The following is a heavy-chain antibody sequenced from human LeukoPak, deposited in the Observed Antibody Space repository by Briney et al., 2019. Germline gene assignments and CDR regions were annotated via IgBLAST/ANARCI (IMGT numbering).Heavy chain of an antibody. CDR1: GFTFDDYT. CDR3: AKEDGDIYCSGGSCHNWFDP. Sequence: GGSLRLSCAASGFTFDDYTMHWVRQAPGKGLEWVSLISWGGGSTYYADSVKGRFTISRDNSKNSLYLQMNSLRTEDTALYYCAKEDGDIYCSGGSCHNWFDPWGQGTLVTVSS. CDR2: ISWGGGST. V-gene: IGHV3-43*01. J-gene: IGHJ5*02. D-gene: IGHD2-15*01.